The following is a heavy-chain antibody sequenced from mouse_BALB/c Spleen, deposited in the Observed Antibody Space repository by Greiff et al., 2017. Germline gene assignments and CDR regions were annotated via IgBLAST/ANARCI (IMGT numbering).Heavy chain of an antibody. J-gene: IGHJ4*01. CDR3: VSDRDGYPHYYAMDY. D-gene: IGHD2-3*01. V-gene: IGHV10-1*02. CDR2: IRSKSNNYAT. Sequence: EVQGVESGGGLVQPKGSLKLSCAASGFTFNTYAMNWVRQAPGKGLEWVARIRSKSNNYATYYADSVKDRFTISRDDSQSMLYLQMNNLKTEDTAMYYCVSDRDGYPHYYAMDYWGQGTSVTVSS. CDR1: GFTFNTYA.